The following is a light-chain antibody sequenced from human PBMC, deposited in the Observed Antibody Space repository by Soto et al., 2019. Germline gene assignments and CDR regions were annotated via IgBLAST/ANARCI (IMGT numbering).Light chain of an antibody. J-gene: IGKJ5*01. Sequence: EIVMTQSPATLSVSPGGRASLSCRASQSIDIYVAWYHQKPGQAPKVLIYGGSTRATGIPARFSGSGSGTDFTLNVSSLQSEDFGVYYCQQYNKWPPTFGQGTRLEI. CDR3: QQYNKWPPT. CDR2: GGS. CDR1: QSIDIY. V-gene: IGKV3-15*01.